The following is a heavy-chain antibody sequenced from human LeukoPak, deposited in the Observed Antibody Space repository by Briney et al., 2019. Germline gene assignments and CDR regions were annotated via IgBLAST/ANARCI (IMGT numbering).Heavy chain of an antibody. V-gene: IGHV3-30*04. CDR3: ARGLKTGGDSSPT. CDR1: GFTFSSYA. CDR2: ISYDRSNK. D-gene: IGHD2-21*01. J-gene: IGHJ3*01. Sequence: GGSLRLSCAASGFTFSSYAMYWVRQAPGKGLGWVAVISYDRSNKYYADSVKGRFTISRDNSKNTLYLQMNTLRPEDTAVYYCARGLKTGGDSSPTWGQGTMVTVSS.